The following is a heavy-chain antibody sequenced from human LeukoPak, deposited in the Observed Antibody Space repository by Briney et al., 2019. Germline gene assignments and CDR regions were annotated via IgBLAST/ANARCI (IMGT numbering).Heavy chain of an antibody. V-gene: IGHV4-39*01. CDR1: GGSITSSGSY. CDR3: ARHVVGRSPHYFDY. J-gene: IGHJ4*02. Sequence: ASETLSLTCTVSGGSITSSGSYWGWIRQPPGKGLEWFGSIYYSGSTFYNPSLKSRVSMSVDTSKNQFSLKLSSVTAADTAVYYCARHVVGRSPHYFDYWGQGTLVTVSA. CDR2: IYYSGST. D-gene: IGHD2-15*01.